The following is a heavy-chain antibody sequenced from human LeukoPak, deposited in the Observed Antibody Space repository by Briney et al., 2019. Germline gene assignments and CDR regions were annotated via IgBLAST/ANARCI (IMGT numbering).Heavy chain of an antibody. D-gene: IGHD6-19*01. CDR3: ARDVAVAGGLDY. Sequence: SETLSLTCTVSGGSISSYYWSWIRQPQGKGLEWIGYIYYSGSTNYNPSLTSRVTISVGTSKNQFSLKLSSVTAADTAVYYCARDVAVAGGLDYWGQGTLVTVSS. J-gene: IGHJ4*02. CDR2: IYYSGST. V-gene: IGHV4-59*01. CDR1: GGSISSYY.